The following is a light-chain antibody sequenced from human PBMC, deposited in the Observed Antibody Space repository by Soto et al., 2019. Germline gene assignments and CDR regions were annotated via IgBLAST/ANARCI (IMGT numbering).Light chain of an antibody. CDR2: DVS. V-gene: IGKV3-11*01. CDR1: QSVSSF. J-gene: IGKJ1*01. Sequence: EIVLTQSPVTLSLSPGDRATLSCRPSQSVSSFLAWYQQKPGQPPRLLIYDVSNRAAGIPARFSGSGSGTDFTLTISSLEPEDSAVYFCQHFGFPQWTFGQGTKVEIK. CDR3: QHFGFPQWT.